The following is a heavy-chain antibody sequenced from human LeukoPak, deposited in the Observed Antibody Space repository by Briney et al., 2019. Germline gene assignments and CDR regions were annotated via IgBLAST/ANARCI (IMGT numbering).Heavy chain of an antibody. CDR1: GYTFTGYY. Sequence: ASVKVSCKASGYTFTGYYMHWVRQAPGQGLEWMGWINPNSGGTNYAQKFQGWVTMTRDTSISTAYMELRRLRSDDTAVYYCARGLRGYSYGNNWFDPWGQGTLVTVSS. CDR3: ARGLRGYSYGNNWFDP. J-gene: IGHJ5*02. CDR2: INPNSGGT. V-gene: IGHV1-2*04. D-gene: IGHD5-18*01.